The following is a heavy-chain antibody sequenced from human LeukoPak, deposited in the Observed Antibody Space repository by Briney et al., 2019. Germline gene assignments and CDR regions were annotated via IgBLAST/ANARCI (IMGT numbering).Heavy chain of an antibody. CDR1: GFTFSSYG. V-gene: IGHV3-33*01. J-gene: IGHJ6*03. D-gene: IGHD6-6*01. CDR3: ARGGTAARPRYYYYMDV. Sequence: GRSLRLSCAASGFTFSSYGMRWVRQAPGKGLEWVAVIWYDGSNKYYADSVKGRFTISRDNSKNTLYLQMNSLRAEDTAVYYCARGGTAARPRYYYYMDVWGKGTTVTVSS. CDR2: IWYDGSNK.